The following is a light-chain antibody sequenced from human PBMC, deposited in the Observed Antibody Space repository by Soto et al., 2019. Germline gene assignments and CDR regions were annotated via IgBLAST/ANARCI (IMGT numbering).Light chain of an antibody. Sequence: DIVMTQSPDSLAVSLGERATINCKSSQSVLHSSNNKNYLAWYQQKPGQPPKLLIYWASTRESGVPDRFSGSGSGTDFTLTISSLQAEDVQVYYCQQYYSTPLTLAGGTNVDIK. CDR3: QQYYSTPLT. CDR1: QSVLHSSNNKNY. CDR2: WAS. V-gene: IGKV4-1*01. J-gene: IGKJ4*01.